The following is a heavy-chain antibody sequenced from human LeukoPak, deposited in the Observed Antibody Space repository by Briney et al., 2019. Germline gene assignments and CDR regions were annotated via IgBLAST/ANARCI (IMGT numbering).Heavy chain of an antibody. D-gene: IGHD2-2*01. Sequence: PSDTLSLTCTVSGGSISSYYWSWIRQPAGKGLEWIGRIYTSGSTNYNPSLKSRVTISVDTSKNQFSLKLSSVTAADTAVYYCASERVVPAATWFDPWGQGTLVTVSS. CDR2: IYTSGST. CDR1: GGSISSYY. J-gene: IGHJ5*02. V-gene: IGHV4-4*07. CDR3: ASERVVPAATWFDP.